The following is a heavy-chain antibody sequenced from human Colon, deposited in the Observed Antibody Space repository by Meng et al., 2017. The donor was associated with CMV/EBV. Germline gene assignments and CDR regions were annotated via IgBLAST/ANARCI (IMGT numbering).Heavy chain of an antibody. D-gene: IGHD2/OR15-2a*01. CDR3: ARTPDLGECNKSSQISCSRIDY. CDR1: GFTLGSYA. Sequence: GGSLRLSCAASGFTLGSYAVSWVRQAPGRGLEWVSTISGNGDSTYYADSVKGRFIVSRVNSENTLFLQMNSLRAEDTAVYYCARTPDLGECNKSSQISCSRIDYWGQGTLVTVSS. CDR2: ISGNGDST. J-gene: IGHJ4*02. V-gene: IGHV3-23*01.